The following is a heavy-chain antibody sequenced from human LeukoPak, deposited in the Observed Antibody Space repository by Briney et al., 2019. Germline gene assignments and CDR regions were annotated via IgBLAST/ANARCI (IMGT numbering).Heavy chain of an antibody. CDR2: INHSGST. CDR3: ARLAVTTFFYYYYYYMDV. D-gene: IGHD4-17*01. CDR1: GGSISSYY. Sequence: SVTLSLTCTVSGGSISSYYWSWIRQPPGKGLEWIGEINHSGSTNYNPSLKSRVTISVDTSKNQFSLKLSSVTAADTAVYYCARLAVTTFFYYYYYYMDVWGKGTTVTVSS. V-gene: IGHV4-34*01. J-gene: IGHJ6*03.